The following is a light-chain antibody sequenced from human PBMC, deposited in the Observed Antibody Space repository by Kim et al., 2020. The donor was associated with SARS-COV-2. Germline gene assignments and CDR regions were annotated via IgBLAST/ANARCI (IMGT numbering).Light chain of an antibody. CDR3: CSYAGSDTLI. CDR1: TSDVGNYDL. CDR2: EVD. V-gene: IGLV2-23*02. J-gene: IGLJ2*01. Sequence: GQSITISCTGTTSDVGNYDLVSWYQQHPGEAPKLIIYEVDKRPSGVSNRFSGSKSANTASLTISGLQTEDEAEYHCCSYAGSDTLIFGGGTKVTVL.